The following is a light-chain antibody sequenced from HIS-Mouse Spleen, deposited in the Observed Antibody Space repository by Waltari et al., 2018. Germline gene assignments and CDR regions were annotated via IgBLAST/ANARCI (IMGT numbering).Light chain of an antibody. CDR2: EGS. J-gene: IGLJ3*02. Sequence: QSALTQPASVSGSPGQSITISCTGTSSDVGSYNLVSWYQQHPGKAPKLMIYEGSKRPSGVSKRFSGSKSGNTASLTISGLQAEDEADYYCCSYAGSSTPLRVFGGGTKLTVL. CDR1: SSDVGSYNL. V-gene: IGLV2-23*01. CDR3: CSYAGSSTPLRV.